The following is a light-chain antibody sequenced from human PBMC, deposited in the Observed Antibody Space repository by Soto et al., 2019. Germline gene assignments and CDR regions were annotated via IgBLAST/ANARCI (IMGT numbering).Light chain of an antibody. CDR2: DAS. J-gene: IGKJ1*01. CDR1: QSVSSY. CDR3: QQGSNWPPWT. V-gene: IGKV3-11*01. Sequence: EIVLTQSPATLSLSPGERATLSCRASQSVSSYLAWYQQKPGQAPRLLIYDASNRATGIPARFSGSGSGTDFTLTISSLEPEDFAVYYCQQGSNWPPWTFGQGTKVDIK.